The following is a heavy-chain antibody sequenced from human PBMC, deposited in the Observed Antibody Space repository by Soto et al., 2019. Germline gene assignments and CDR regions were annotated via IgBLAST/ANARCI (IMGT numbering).Heavy chain of an antibody. CDR1: GGSISSYY. V-gene: IGHV4-59*08. J-gene: IGHJ5*02. CDR3: ARHPSDFWFDP. CDR2: IYHSGST. D-gene: IGHD2-21*02. Sequence: PSETLSLTCTVSGGSISSYYWSWIRQPPGKGLEWIGYIYHSGSTYYNPSLKSRVTISVDRSKNQFSLKLSSVTAADTAVYYCARHPSDFWFDPWGQGTPVTLSS.